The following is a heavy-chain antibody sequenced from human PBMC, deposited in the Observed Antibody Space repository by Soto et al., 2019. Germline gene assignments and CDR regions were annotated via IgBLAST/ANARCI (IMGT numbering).Heavy chain of an antibody. D-gene: IGHD1-26*01. Sequence: PSETLSLTCTVSGGSISSSSYYWGWIRQPPGKGLEWIGSIYYSGSTYYNPSLKSRVTISVDTSKNQFSLKLSSVTAADTAVYYCASFRGGATTGLGEYYFDYWGQGTMVTVYS. J-gene: IGHJ4*02. CDR1: GGSISSSSYY. CDR3: ASFRGGATTGLGEYYFDY. CDR2: IYYSGST. V-gene: IGHV4-39*01.